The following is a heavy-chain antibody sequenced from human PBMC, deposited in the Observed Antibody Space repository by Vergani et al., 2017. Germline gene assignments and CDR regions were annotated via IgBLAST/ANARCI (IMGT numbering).Heavy chain of an antibody. D-gene: IGHD3-10*01. CDR2: INNDVHT. V-gene: IGHV4-34*02. CDR1: GESFSSFY. J-gene: IGHJ4*02. Sequence: QVQLQQRGAGVVKPPGTLSLTCAVFGESFSSFYWSWIRQPPGKGLEWIGEINNDVHTNYTPSLGSRVTVSRDTAKNQFSLILMSVTAADTAMYYCAVRPRVNLVGGEIVTKRTFDYWSQGSLVTVSS. CDR3: AVRPRVNLVGGEIVTKRTFDY.